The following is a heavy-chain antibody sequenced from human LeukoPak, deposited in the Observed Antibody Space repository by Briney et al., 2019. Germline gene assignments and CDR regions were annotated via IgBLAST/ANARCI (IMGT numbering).Heavy chain of an antibody. Sequence: GSLRLSCAGSGFTFSSYWMSWVRQAPGKGLEWVANIKQDGSDKYYVDSVKGRFTISKDNAKNSLYLQMNSLRAEDTAVYFCARVYGSGKYSSEPDFFDPWGQGTLVTVSS. V-gene: IGHV3-7*03. D-gene: IGHD3-10*01. CDR2: IKQDGSDK. J-gene: IGHJ5*02. CDR1: GFTFSSYW. CDR3: ARVYGSGKYSSEPDFFDP.